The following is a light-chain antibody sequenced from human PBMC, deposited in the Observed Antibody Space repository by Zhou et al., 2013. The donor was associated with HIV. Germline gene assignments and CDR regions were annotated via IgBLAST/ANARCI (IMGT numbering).Light chain of an antibody. Sequence: EVVLTQSPATLSLSPGEGVTLSCRASQSIARSLAWYQQQPGQAPTVLIYDASTRATGIPARFSGGGSGTDFTLTISSLEPEDFAVYFCQQYVLFGGGTKVEIK. J-gene: IGKJ4*01. V-gene: IGKV3-11*01. CDR2: DAS. CDR1: QSIARS. CDR3: QQYVL.